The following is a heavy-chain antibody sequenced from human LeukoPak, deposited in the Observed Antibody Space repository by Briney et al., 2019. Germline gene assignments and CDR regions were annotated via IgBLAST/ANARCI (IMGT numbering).Heavy chain of an antibody. CDR2: IYYSGST. J-gene: IGHJ4*02. Sequence: PSETLSLTCTVSGGSISSYCWTWFRQPPGMRLEWIGYIYYSGSTNYNPSLKSRVTISVDTSKNQFSLKLSSVTAADTAVYYCARDNSGFDYWGQGTLVTVSS. D-gene: IGHD1-14*01. CDR3: ARDNSGFDY. V-gene: IGHV4-59*01. CDR1: GGSISSYC.